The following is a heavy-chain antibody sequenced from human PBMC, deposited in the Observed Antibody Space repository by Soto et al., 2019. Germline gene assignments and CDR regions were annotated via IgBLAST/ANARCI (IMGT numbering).Heavy chain of an antibody. D-gene: IGHD3-10*01. J-gene: IGHJ4*02. CDR3: ARNPLYGSGSYKFDY. Sequence: ASGKVSCKASGYTFTSYAMHWVRQAPGQRLEWMGWINAGNGNTKYSQKFQGRVTITRDTSASTAYMELSSLRSEDTAVYYCARNPLYGSGSYKFDYWGQGTLVTVSS. V-gene: IGHV1-3*01. CDR2: INAGNGNT. CDR1: GYTFTSYA.